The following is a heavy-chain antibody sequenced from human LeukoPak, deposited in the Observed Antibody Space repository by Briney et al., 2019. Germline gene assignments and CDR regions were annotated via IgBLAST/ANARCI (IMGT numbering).Heavy chain of an antibody. Sequence: GGSLRLSCAASGFTFDDYGMSWVRQAPGKGLEWVSGINWNGGSTGYADSVKGRFTISRDNAKNSLYLQMNSLRAEDTAVYYCAKVPRLDYYYYYMDVWGRGTTVTVSS. J-gene: IGHJ6*03. CDR1: GFTFDDYG. V-gene: IGHV3-20*04. D-gene: IGHD6-25*01. CDR3: AKVPRLDYYYYYMDV. CDR2: INWNGGST.